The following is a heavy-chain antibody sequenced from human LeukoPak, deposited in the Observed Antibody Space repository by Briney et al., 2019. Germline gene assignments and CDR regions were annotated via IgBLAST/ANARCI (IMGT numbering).Heavy chain of an antibody. J-gene: IGHJ4*02. Sequence: PGGSLRLSCVASGFTFSRFWMSWVRQAPGKGLEWVANIRQDGSQKNYVDSVKGRFTISRDNAKNSLYLQMNSLRAEDTAVYYCARDLVVSSGSLGYWGQGTLVTVSS. D-gene: IGHD3-22*01. CDR3: ARDLVVSSGSLGY. V-gene: IGHV3-7*01. CDR1: GFTFSRFW. CDR2: IRQDGSQK.